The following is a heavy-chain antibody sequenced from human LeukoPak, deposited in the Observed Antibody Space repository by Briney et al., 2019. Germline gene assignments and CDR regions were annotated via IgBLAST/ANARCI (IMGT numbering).Heavy chain of an antibody. CDR3: ARGLHSSGWFGDAFDI. Sequence: SVKVSCKASGGTFSSYAISWVRQAPGQGLEWMGGIIPIFGTANYAQKFQGGVTITTDESTSTAYMELSSLRSEDTAVYYCARGLHSSGWFGDAFDIWGQGTMVTVSS. CDR1: GGTFSSYA. D-gene: IGHD6-19*01. CDR2: IIPIFGTA. J-gene: IGHJ3*02. V-gene: IGHV1-69*05.